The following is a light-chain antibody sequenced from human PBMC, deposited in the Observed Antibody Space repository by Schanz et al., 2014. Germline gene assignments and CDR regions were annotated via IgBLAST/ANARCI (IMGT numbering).Light chain of an antibody. J-gene: IGKJ2*01. CDR1: QSISNK. CDR3: QQSYTAPYT. Sequence: DIQMTQSPSSLSASLGDRVTITCRASQSISNKLNWYQYKPGKAPELLIYDASSLQSGVPSRFSGSGSGTDFTLTISSLQPEDFATYYCQQSYTAPYTFGQGTKLEIK. V-gene: IGKV1-39*01. CDR2: DAS.